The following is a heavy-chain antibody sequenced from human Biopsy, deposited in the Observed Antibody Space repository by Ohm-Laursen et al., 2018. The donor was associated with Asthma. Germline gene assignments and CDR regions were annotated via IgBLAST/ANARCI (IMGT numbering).Heavy chain of an antibody. CDR3: ARAGQCSSTSCYNPGWFDP. CDR1: GGSFSGYY. CDR2: INHSGST. D-gene: IGHD2-2*01. V-gene: IGHV4-34*01. Sequence: SDTLSLTCAVYGGSFSGYYWSWIRQPPEKGLEWIGEINHSGSTNYNPSLKSRVTISVDTSKNQFSLKLSSVTAADTAVYYCARAGQCSSTSCYNPGWFDPWGQGTLVTVSS. J-gene: IGHJ5*02.